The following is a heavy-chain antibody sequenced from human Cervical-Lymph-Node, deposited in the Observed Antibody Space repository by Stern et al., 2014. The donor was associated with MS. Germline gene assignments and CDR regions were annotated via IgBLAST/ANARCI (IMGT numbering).Heavy chain of an antibody. J-gene: IGHJ4*02. Sequence: VQLEESGGAVVQPGGSLRLSCAASGFTFSSYGMHWVRQAPGKGLEWVTVISYDENHKYYAASVKGRFTISRDNSKNTLHLQMNSVTPDDTAIYYCARDYEDTSMLFDHWGQGTLVTVSS. V-gene: IGHV3-30*03. CDR2: ISYDENHK. CDR1: GFTFSSYG. D-gene: IGHD2-8*01. CDR3: ARDYEDTSMLFDH.